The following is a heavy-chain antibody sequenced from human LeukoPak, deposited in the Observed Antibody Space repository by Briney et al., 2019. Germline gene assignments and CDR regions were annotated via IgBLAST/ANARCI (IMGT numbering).Heavy chain of an antibody. V-gene: IGHV3-7*01. CDR2: IQQDGSEK. CDR1: GFTFNYYW. J-gene: IGHJ4*02. D-gene: IGHD3-10*01. CDR3: ARVRKLRTRGVKDPLDY. Sequence: PGGSLRLSCAASGFTFNYYWLTWVRQAPGKGLEWVANIQQDGSEKYYVDSVKGRFIISRDNAKNSLYLQMNSLGAEDTAVYYCARVRKLRTRGVKDPLDYWGQGTLVTVSS.